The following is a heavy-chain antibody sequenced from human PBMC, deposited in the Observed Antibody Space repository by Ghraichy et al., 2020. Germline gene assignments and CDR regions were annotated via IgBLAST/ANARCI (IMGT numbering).Heavy chain of an antibody. CDR2: IKQDGSEK. CDR3: ARDGYSSSYGWFDP. D-gene: IGHD6-13*01. CDR1: GFTFSSYW. Sequence: GGSLRLSCAASGFTFSSYWMSWVRQAPVKGLEWVANIKQDGSEKYYVDSVKGRFTISRDNAKNTLYLQMNSLRAEDTTVYYCARDGYSSSYGWFDPWGQGTLVTVSS. V-gene: IGHV3-7*03. J-gene: IGHJ5*02.